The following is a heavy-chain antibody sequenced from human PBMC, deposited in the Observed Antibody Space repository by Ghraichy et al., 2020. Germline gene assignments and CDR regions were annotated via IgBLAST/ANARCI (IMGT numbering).Heavy chain of an antibody. CDR1: GGSISSSSYY. Sequence: SETLSLTCTVSGGSISSSSYYWGWIRQPPGKGLEWIGSIYYSGSTYYNPSLKSRVTISVDTSKNQFSLKLSSVTAADTAVYYCARKLGAVAAGAFDYWGQGTLVTVSS. CDR3: ARKLGAVAAGAFDY. D-gene: IGHD6-19*01. V-gene: IGHV4-39*01. J-gene: IGHJ4*02. CDR2: IYYSGST.